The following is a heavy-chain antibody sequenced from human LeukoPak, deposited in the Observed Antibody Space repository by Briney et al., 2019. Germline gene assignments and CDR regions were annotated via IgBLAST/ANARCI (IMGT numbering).Heavy chain of an antibody. CDR3: ARVYTAVAMNWFDP. D-gene: IGHD6-19*01. Sequence: GASVKVSCKASGYTFTSYRISWVRQAPGQGLEWMGWISAYNGNTNYAQKLQGRVTMTTDTSTSTAYMELRSLRSDDTAVYYCARVYTAVAMNWFDPWGQGTLVTASS. CDR1: GYTFTSYR. CDR2: ISAYNGNT. V-gene: IGHV1-18*01. J-gene: IGHJ5*02.